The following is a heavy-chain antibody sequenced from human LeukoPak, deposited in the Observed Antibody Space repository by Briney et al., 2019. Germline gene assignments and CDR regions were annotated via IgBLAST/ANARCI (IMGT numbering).Heavy chain of an antibody. Sequence: ASVKVSCKASGGTFSSYAISWVRQAPGQGLEWMGRIIPILGIANYAQKFQGRVTITADKSTSTAYMELSSLRSEDTAVYYCATLPSPYYYDSCGYYYWGQGTLVTVSS. CDR1: GGTFSSYA. CDR2: IIPILGIA. V-gene: IGHV1-69*04. J-gene: IGHJ4*02. CDR3: ATLPSPYYYDSCGYYY. D-gene: IGHD3-22*01.